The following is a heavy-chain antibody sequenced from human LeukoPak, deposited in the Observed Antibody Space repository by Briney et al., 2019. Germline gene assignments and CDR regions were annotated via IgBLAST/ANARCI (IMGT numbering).Heavy chain of an antibody. Sequence: QPGGSLRLSCAASGFTFSSYWMSWVRQAPGKGLEWVANIKQDGSEKYYVDSVKGRFTISRDNSKNTLYLQMNSLRAEDTAVYYCAKDQLGPDSSGWSGYWGQGTLVTVSS. CDR3: AKDQLGPDSSGWSGY. V-gene: IGHV3-7*03. J-gene: IGHJ4*02. CDR2: IKQDGSEK. CDR1: GFTFSSYW. D-gene: IGHD6-19*01.